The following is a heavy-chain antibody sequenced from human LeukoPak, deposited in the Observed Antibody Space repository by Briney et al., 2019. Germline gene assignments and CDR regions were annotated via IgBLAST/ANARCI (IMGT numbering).Heavy chain of an antibody. Sequence: GGSLRLSCAASGFTFSSYAMSWVRQAPGKGLEWVSAISGSGGSTYYADSVKGRFTISRDNSKNTLYLQMNSLRAEDTAVYYCAKDDHYGDHLGLFDYWGQGTLVTVSS. CDR3: AKDDHYGDHLGLFDY. CDR1: GFTFSSYA. V-gene: IGHV3-23*01. D-gene: IGHD4-17*01. CDR2: ISGSGGST. J-gene: IGHJ4*02.